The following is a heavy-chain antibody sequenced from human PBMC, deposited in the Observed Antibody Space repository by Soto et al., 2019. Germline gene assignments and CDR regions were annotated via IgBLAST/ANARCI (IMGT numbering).Heavy chain of an antibody. Sequence: SETLSLTCTVSGGSISSSSYYWGWIRQPPGKGLEWIGSIYYSGSTYYNPSLKSRVTISVDTSKNQFSLKLSSVTAADTAVYYCASQRKSGSYYGYDYWGQGTLVTVSS. CDR1: GGSISSSSYY. CDR3: ASQRKSGSYYGYDY. J-gene: IGHJ4*02. V-gene: IGHV4-39*01. D-gene: IGHD1-26*01. CDR2: IYYSGST.